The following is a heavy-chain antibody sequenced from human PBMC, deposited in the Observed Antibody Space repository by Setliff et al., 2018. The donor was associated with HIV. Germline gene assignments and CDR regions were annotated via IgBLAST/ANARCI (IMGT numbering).Heavy chain of an antibody. J-gene: IGHJ5*02. CDR2: INTANYKT. CDR1: GYIFSSYT. V-gene: IGHV1-3*04. Sequence: GASVKVSCKASGYIFSSYTMHWVRQAPGQRLEWMGWINTANYKTKYSQKMQGRITITADESANTAYMELSSLTSADTAVYYCTRETYSSGPSWGQGTQVTVSS. D-gene: IGHD6-19*01. CDR3: TRETYSSGPS.